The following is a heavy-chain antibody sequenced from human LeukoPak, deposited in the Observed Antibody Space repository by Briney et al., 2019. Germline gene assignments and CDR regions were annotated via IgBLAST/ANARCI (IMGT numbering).Heavy chain of an antibody. CDR2: ISAYNGNT. V-gene: IGHV1-18*01. CDR3: ARYDFWSGYTYYFDY. D-gene: IGHD3-3*01. J-gene: IGHJ4*02. Sequence: SVKVSCKASGYTFTRYGISWVRQAPGQGLEWMGWISAYNGNTNYAQKLQGRVTMTTDTSTSTAYMELRSLRSDDTAVYYCARYDFWSGYTYYFDYWGPGTLVTVSS. CDR1: GYTFTRYG.